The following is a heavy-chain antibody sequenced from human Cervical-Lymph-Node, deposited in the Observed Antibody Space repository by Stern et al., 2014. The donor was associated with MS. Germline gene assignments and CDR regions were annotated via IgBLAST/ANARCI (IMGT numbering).Heavy chain of an antibody. Sequence: VQLVESGSELKKPGASVKVSCKASGYTFTNYAVNWVRQAPGHGLEWMGWISTNTGDPDYAQGFTGRFVFSMDTSVSTAYLQISSLKAEDTAVYYCARPNDSSGLFDQWGQGTLVTVSS. D-gene: IGHD3-22*01. CDR3: ARPNDSSGLFDQ. CDR2: ISTNTGDP. CDR1: GYTFTNYA. V-gene: IGHV7-4-1*02. J-gene: IGHJ5*02.